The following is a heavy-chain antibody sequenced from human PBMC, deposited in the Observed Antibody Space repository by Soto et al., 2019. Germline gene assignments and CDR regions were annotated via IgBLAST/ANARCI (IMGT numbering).Heavy chain of an antibody. D-gene: IGHD6-6*01. CDR2: IYYRWST. Sequence: SETLSLTCTVSGGSISRYYWSWILQPPGKGLEWIGYIYYRWSTNSNPSLKSRVTISVDTSTNKFSLKMSSVTDADTAVYYCARDGRRRIAARSPYGMDVWGQGTTVIVSS. J-gene: IGHJ6*02. CDR3: ARDGRRRIAARSPYGMDV. CDR1: GGSISRYY. V-gene: IGHV4-59*01.